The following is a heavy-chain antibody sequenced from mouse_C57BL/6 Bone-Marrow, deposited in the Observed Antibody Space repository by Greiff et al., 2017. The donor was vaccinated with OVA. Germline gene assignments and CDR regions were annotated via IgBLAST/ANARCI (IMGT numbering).Heavy chain of an antibody. Sequence: QVQLQQPGAELVMPGASVKLSCKASGYTFTSYWKHWVKQRPGQGLEWIGEIDPSDSYTNYNQKFKGKSTLTVDKSSSTAYMQLSSLTSEDSAVYYCAKGYDYLDYWGQGTTLTVSS. V-gene: IGHV1-69*01. J-gene: IGHJ2*01. CDR3: AKGYDYLDY. CDR1: GYTFTSYW. CDR2: IDPSDSYT. D-gene: IGHD2-3*01.